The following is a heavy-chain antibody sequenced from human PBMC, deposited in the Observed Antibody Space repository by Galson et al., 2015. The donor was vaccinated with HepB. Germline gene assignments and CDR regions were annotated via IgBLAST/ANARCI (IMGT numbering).Heavy chain of an antibody. V-gene: IGHV1-18*01. D-gene: IGHD2/OR15-2a*01. Sequence: SVKVPCKASGYTFSTYGISWVRQAPGQGLEWMGWISAKNGNTRYARKLHDRVTMTTDTSTSTAYMELRSLRSDDTAMYYCARESMPGPWGDYWGQGTLVTVSS. CDR2: ISAKNGNT. CDR3: ARESMPGPWGDY. J-gene: IGHJ4*02. CDR1: GYTFSTYG.